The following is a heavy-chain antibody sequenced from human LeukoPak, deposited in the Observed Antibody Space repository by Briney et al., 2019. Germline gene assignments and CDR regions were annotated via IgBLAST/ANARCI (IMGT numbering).Heavy chain of an antibody. CDR3: ARDFYLYSSGSSDWFGP. D-gene: IGHD6-19*01. V-gene: IGHV3-21*01. Sequence: KPGGSLRLSCAASGFTFSSYSMNWVRQAPGKGLEWVSSISSSSSYIYYADSVKGRFTISRDNAKNSLYLQMNSLRAEDTAVYYCARDFYLYSSGSSDWFGPWGQGTLVTVSS. CDR1: GFTFSSYS. J-gene: IGHJ5*02. CDR2: ISSSSSYI.